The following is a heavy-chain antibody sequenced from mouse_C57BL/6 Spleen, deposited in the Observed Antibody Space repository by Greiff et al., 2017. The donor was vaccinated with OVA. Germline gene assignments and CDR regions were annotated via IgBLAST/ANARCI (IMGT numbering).Heavy chain of an antibody. Sequence: VQLQQPGAELVRPGTSVKLSCKASGYTFTSYWMHWVKQRPGQGLEWIGVIDPSDSYTNYNQKFKGKATLTVDTSSSTAYMQLSSLTSEDSAVYYCARGIRDYASYWGQGTTLTVSS. CDR1: GYTFTSYW. CDR3: ARGIRDYASY. J-gene: IGHJ2*01. D-gene: IGHD2-4*01. CDR2: IDPSDSYT. V-gene: IGHV1-59*01.